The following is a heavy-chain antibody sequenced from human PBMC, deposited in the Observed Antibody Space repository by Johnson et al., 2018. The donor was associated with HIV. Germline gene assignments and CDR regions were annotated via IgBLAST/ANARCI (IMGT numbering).Heavy chain of an antibody. V-gene: IGHV3-30*18. J-gene: IGHJ3*02. CDR2: ISYDGSNT. Sequence: QVRLVESGGGLVQPGGSLRLSCAASGFTLSNYGIHWVRQAPGQGLEWVALISYDGSNTYYADSVRGRFTLSRDNSKNTVYLQMNSLRAEDTAVYYCAKDQYRKLTTVAGIWGQGTMVTVSS. CDR3: AKDQYRKLTTVAGI. CDR1: GFTLSNYG. D-gene: IGHD4-17*01.